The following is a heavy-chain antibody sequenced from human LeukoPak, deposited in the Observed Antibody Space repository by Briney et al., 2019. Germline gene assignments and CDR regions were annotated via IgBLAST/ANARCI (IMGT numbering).Heavy chain of an antibody. CDR3: ARVNSGSYCLDY. J-gene: IGHJ4*02. V-gene: IGHV3-21*01. Sequence: GGSLRLSCAASGFTVSSNYMSWVRQAPGKGLEWVSSISSSSSYIYYADSVKGRFTISRDNAKNSLYLQMNSLRAEDTAVYYCARVNSGSYCLDYWGQGTLVTVSS. CDR1: GFTVSSNY. D-gene: IGHD1-26*01. CDR2: ISSSSSYI.